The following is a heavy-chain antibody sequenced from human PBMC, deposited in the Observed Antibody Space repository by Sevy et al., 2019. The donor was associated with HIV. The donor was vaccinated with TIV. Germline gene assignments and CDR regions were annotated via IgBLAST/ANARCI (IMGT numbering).Heavy chain of an antibody. J-gene: IGHJ3*02. CDR2: ISYDGINK. CDR3: ARAPRPYWGGDCSPGDDTFDI. Sequence: GGSLRLSCAASAFTFSSYAMHWVRQAPGKGLEWVAVISYDGINKYYADSVKGRFTISRDNSKNTLYMQMNSLRPEDTAVYYWARAPRPYWGGDCSPGDDTFDIWGQGTMVTVSS. D-gene: IGHD2-21*02. V-gene: IGHV3-30-3*01. CDR1: AFTFSSYA.